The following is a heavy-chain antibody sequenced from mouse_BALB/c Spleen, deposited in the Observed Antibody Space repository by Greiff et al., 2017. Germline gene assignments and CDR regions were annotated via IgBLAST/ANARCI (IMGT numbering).Heavy chain of an antibody. V-gene: IGHV5-12-2*01. J-gene: IGHJ2*01. CDR2: ISNGGGST. CDR1: GFTFSSYT. D-gene: IGHD2-2*01. Sequence: EVKLMESGGGLVQPGGSLKLSCAASGFTFSSYTMSWVRQTPEKRLEWVAYISNGGGSTYYPDTVKGRFTISRDNAKNTLYLQMSSLKSEDTAMYYCARSPYGYYYFDYWGQGTTLTVSS. CDR3: ARSPYGYYYFDY.